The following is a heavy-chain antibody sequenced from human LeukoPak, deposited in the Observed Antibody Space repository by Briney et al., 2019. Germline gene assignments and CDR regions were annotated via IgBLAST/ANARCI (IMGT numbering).Heavy chain of an antibody. Sequence: SETLSLTCTVSGGSISSSSYYWGWIRQPSGKGLEWIGSIYYSGSTYYNPSLKSRVTISVDTSKNQFSLKLSSVTAADTAVYYCARLTENKYCSGGSCYPHFDYWGQGTLVTVSS. D-gene: IGHD2-15*01. CDR1: GGSISSSSYY. V-gene: IGHV4-39*01. CDR2: IYYSGST. CDR3: ARLTENKYCSGGSCYPHFDY. J-gene: IGHJ4*02.